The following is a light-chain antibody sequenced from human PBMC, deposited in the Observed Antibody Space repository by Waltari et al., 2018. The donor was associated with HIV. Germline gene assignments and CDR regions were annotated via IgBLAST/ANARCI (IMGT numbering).Light chain of an antibody. CDR3: AAWDDSLIGVI. V-gene: IGLV1-44*01. CDR2: TND. Sequence: QSVLTQPPSASGTPGQRVTIPCSGSSYNIGSHSVTWYQQLPGTAPKLLIYTNDQRPSGVPDRFSGSKSGTSASLAITGLQSKDEADYYCAAWDDSLIGVIFGGGTKLTVL. CDR1: SYNIGSHS. J-gene: IGLJ2*01.